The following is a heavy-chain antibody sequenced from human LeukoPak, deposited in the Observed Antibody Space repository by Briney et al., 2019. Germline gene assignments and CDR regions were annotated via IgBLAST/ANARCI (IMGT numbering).Heavy chain of an antibody. CDR3: AKGVSGYGSGRPFDY. CDR1: GFTFSSYA. Sequence: GGSLRLSCAASGFTFSSYAMIWVRQAPGKGLEWVSLISDSGTSTYYPDSVKGRFTISRDDSKNTVYLQMNSLRAEDTAVYYCAKGVSGYGSGRPFDYWGQGTLVTVSS. D-gene: IGHD3-10*01. V-gene: IGHV3-23*01. J-gene: IGHJ4*02. CDR2: ISDSGTST.